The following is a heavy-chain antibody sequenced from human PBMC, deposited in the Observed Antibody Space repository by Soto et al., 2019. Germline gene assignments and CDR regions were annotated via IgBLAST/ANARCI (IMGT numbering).Heavy chain of an antibody. V-gene: IGHV1-2*02. Sequence: XKVSVPAAGYPXNGYYMDLLRQAPGHRLEWMGWINHNSGGTNYAQKFQGRVTMTRDTSISTAYMELIRLRYDDTAVYYCARDGYSGSYRRTGASGYWGQGTLGTVSS. J-gene: IGHJ4*02. CDR2: INHNSGGT. D-gene: IGHD1-26*01. CDR3: ARDGYSGSYRRTGASGY. CDR1: GYPXNGYY.